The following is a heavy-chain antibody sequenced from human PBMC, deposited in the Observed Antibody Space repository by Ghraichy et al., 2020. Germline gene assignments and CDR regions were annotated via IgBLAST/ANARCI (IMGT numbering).Heavy chain of an antibody. V-gene: IGHV1-2*06. D-gene: IGHD6-6*01. J-gene: IGHJ6*02. Sequence: ASVKVSCKASGYTFIAYSIHWVRQAPGQGLEWMGRINPNSRGTNYAQEFQGRVTMTRDTSISIAYMELSRLRSDDTAVYYCASGGFDAEYRAAAGPSYYYYGMDVWGQGTTVTVSS. CDR3: ASGGFDAEYRAAAGPSYYYYGMDV. CDR2: INPNSRGT. CDR1: GYTFIAYS.